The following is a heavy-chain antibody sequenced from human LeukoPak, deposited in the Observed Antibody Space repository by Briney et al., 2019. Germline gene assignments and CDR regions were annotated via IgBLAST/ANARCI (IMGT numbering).Heavy chain of an antibody. Sequence: SETLSLTCAVSGYSISSCYYWGWIRQPPGKRLEWIGSIYYSGSTHYNPSLKSRVTISVDTSKNQFSLRLSSVTAADTAVYYCARNDSSGYFDYWGQGTLVTVSS. CDR3: ARNDSSGYFDY. J-gene: IGHJ4*02. CDR2: IYYSGST. V-gene: IGHV4-38-2*01. CDR1: GYSISSCYY. D-gene: IGHD3-22*01.